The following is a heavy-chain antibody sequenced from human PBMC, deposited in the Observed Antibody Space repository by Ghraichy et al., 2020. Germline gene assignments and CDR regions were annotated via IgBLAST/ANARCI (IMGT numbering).Heavy chain of an antibody. CDR1: GGSISSYY. CDR2: IYYSGST. D-gene: IGHD6-13*01. J-gene: IGHJ6*02. CDR3: ARAIEGAAADNYYGMDV. Sequence: SQTLSLTCTVSGGSISSYYWSWIRQPPGKGLEWIGYIYYSGSTNYNPSLKSRVTISVDTSKNQFSLKLSSVTAADTAVYYCARAIEGAAADNYYGMDVWGQGTTVTVSS. V-gene: IGHV4-59*01.